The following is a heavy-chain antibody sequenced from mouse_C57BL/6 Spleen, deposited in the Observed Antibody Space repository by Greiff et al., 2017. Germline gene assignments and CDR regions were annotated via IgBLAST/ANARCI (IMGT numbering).Heavy chain of an antibody. J-gene: IGHJ4*01. CDR1: GFTFSDYG. D-gene: IGHD1-1*01. CDR2: ISSGSSTI. Sequence: EVKLMESGGGLVKPGGSLKLSCAASGFTFSDYGMHWVRQAPEKGLEWVAYISSGSSTIYYADTVKGRFTISRDNAKNTLCLQMTSLRSEDTAMYYCARLRAMDYWGQGTSVTVSS. CDR3: ARLRAMDY. V-gene: IGHV5-17*01.